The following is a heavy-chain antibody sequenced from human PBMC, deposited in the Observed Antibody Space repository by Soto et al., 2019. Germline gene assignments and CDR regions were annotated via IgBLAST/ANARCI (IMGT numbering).Heavy chain of an antibody. CDR1: GGTFSSYA. Sequence: SVKVSCKASGGTFSSYAISWVRQAPGQGLEWMGGIIPIFGTANHAQKFQGRVTITADESTSTAYMELSSLRSEDTAVYYCARIWAAAIDAFDIWGQGTMVTASS. CDR3: ARIWAAAIDAFDI. CDR2: IIPIFGTA. V-gene: IGHV1-69*13. D-gene: IGHD6-13*01. J-gene: IGHJ3*02.